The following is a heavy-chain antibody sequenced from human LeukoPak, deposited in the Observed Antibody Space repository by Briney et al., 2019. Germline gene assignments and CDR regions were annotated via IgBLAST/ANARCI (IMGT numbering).Heavy chain of an antibody. CDR2: IIPIFGTA. CDR3: ARVKRGYCSSTSCSSWFDP. J-gene: IGHJ5*02. Sequence: SAKVSCKASGGTFSSYAISWVRQAPGQGLEWMGGIIPIFGTANYAQKFQGRVTITADESTSTAYMELSSLRSEDTAVYYCARVKRGYCSSTSCSSWFDPWGQRTLVTVSS. CDR1: GGTFSSYA. D-gene: IGHD2-2*01. V-gene: IGHV1-69*13.